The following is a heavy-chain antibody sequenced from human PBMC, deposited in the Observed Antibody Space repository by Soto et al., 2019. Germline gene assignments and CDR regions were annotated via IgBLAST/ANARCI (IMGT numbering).Heavy chain of an antibody. Sequence: SVKVSCKASGYTFTSYGMNWVRQAPGQGLEWMGGIIPIFGTASYAQKFQGRVTITADESTSTAYMELSSLRSEDTAVYYCARNRRVIGLARYGLDVWGQGTTVT. CDR3: ARNRRVIGLARYGLDV. V-gene: IGHV1-69*13. J-gene: IGHJ6*02. CDR1: GYTFTSYG. CDR2: IIPIFGTA. D-gene: IGHD3-9*01.